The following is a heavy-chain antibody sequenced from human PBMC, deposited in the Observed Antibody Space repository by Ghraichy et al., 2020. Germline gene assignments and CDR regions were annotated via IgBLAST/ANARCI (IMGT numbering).Heavy chain of an antibody. V-gene: IGHV3-7*01. D-gene: IGHD6-19*01. CDR1: GFTFSSYW. J-gene: IGHJ6*02. CDR2: IKQDGSEK. Sequence: GESLNISCAASGFTFSSYWMSWVRQAPGKGLEWVANIKQDGSEKYYVDSVKGRFTISRDNAKNSLYLQMNSLRAEDTAVYYCASDFVSSEGGMDVWGQGTTVTVSS. CDR3: ASDFVSSEGGMDV.